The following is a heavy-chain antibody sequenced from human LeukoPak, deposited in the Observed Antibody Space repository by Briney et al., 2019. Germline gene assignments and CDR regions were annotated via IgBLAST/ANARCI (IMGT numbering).Heavy chain of an antibody. V-gene: IGHV1-18*01. D-gene: IGHD3-3*01. CDR1: GYTFTSYG. CDR2: ISAYNGNT. CDR3: ARAYYDFWSGYYTGILPGY. J-gene: IGHJ4*02. Sequence: ASVKVSCKASGYTFTSYGISWVRQAPGQGLEWMGWISAYNGNTNYAQKLQGRVTMTTDTSTSTAYMELRSLRSDDTAVYCCARAYYDFWSGYYTGILPGYWGQGTLVTVSS.